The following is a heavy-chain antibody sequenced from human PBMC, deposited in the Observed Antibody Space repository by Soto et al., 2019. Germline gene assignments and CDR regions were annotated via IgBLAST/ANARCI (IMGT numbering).Heavy chain of an antibody. V-gene: IGHV6-1*01. J-gene: IGHJ6*02. D-gene: IGHD6-6*01. CDR3: ARSIAARVGVFGYYYYGMDV. CDR1: GDSVSSNSAA. CDR2: TYYRSKWYN. Sequence: PSQTLSLTCAISGDSVSSNSAAWNWIRQSPSRGLEWLGRTYYRSKWYNDYAVSVKSRITINPDTSKNQFSLQLNSVTPEDTAVYYCARSIAARVGVFGYYYYGMDVWGQGTTVTVSS.